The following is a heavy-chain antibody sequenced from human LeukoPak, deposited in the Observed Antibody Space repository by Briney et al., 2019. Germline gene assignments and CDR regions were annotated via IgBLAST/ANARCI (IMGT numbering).Heavy chain of an antibody. J-gene: IGHJ4*02. CDR2: INPNSGGT. CDR3: ARAAGYSSSWEDY. CDR1: GYTFTGYY. Sequence: ASVTVTCKASGYTFTGYYMHWVRQAPGQGLEWMGWINPNSGGTNYAQKFQGRVTMTRDTSISTAYMELSRLRSDDTAVYYCARAAGYSSSWEDYWGQGTLVTVSS. V-gene: IGHV1-2*02. D-gene: IGHD6-13*01.